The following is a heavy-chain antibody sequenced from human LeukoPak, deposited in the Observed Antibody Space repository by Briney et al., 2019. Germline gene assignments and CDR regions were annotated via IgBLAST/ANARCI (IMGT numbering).Heavy chain of an antibody. CDR2: IIPISGTA. CDR1: GGSFSCHA. J-gene: IGHJ6*03. D-gene: IGHD2-2*01. Sequence: SVKVSCKASGGSFSCHAIAWVRQAPGQGPEWMGGIIPISGTANYAQKFQGRVTITTDESTSTAYMELSSLTSDDTAVYYCARGLQYQLLKALGYYYMDVWGEGTTVTVSS. CDR3: ARGLQYQLLKALGYYYMDV. V-gene: IGHV1-69*05.